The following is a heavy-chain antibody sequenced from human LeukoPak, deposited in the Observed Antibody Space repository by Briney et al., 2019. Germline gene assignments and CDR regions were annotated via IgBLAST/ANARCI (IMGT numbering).Heavy chain of an antibody. J-gene: IGHJ5*01. V-gene: IGHV4-34*01. CDR2: INHSGST. CDR3: ARATDILTGYWGHRFDP. D-gene: IGHD3-9*01. Sequence: HPSETLSLTCAVYCGFFSGYYWSWIRQPPGKGLEWMGEINHSGSTNYNPSLKSRVTISVDTSKNQFSLKLSSVTAADTAVYYCARATDILTGYWGHRFDPWGQGTLVTVSS. CDR1: CGFFSGYY.